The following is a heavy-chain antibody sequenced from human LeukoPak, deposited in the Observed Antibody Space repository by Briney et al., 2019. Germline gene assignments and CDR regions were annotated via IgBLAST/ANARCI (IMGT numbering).Heavy chain of an antibody. CDR2: LSYDGRNN. V-gene: IGHV3-30*18. CDR1: GFTFSSFG. Sequence: GGSLRLSCGASGFTFSSFGMHCVRQAPGKGLEWVAVLSYDGRNNYYADSVKGRFTISRDNSKNTLYLQMNRLRVEDTAVYYCAKDASTVTLLAYYWGQGTLVTVSS. D-gene: IGHD4-17*01. J-gene: IGHJ4*02. CDR3: AKDASTVTLLAYY.